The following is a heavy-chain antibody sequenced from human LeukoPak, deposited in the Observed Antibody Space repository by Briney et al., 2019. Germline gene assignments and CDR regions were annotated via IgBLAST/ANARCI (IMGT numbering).Heavy chain of an antibody. J-gene: IGHJ4*02. CDR2: IIPIFGTA. D-gene: IGHD6-19*01. CDR3: AKGIAVAGSFDY. CDR1: GGTFSSYA. Sequence: SVKVSCKASGGTFSSYAISWVRQAPGQGLEWMGGIIPIFGTANYAQKFQGRVTITADESTSTAYMELSSLRSEDPGGYYRAKGIAVAGSFDYWGQGTLVTVSS. V-gene: IGHV1-69*13.